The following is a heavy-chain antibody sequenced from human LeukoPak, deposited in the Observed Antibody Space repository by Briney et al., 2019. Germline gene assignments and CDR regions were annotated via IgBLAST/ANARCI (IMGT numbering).Heavy chain of an antibody. CDR2: INHSGST. CDR3: ARRGGYSSCRPRYFDY. V-gene: IGHV4-34*01. J-gene: IGHJ4*02. CDR1: GVSFSGYY. D-gene: IGHD6-13*01. Sequence: SETLSLTCAVYGVSFSGYYWSWIRQPPGQGLEWIGEINHSGSTNYNPSLKSRVTISVDTSKNQFSLKLSSVTAADTAVYYCARRGGYSSCRPRYFDYWGQGTLVTVSS.